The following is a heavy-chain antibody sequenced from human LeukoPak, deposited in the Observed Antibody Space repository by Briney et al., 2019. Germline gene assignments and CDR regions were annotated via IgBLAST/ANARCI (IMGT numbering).Heavy chain of an antibody. J-gene: IGHJ4*02. D-gene: IGHD5-18*01. CDR3: ARQKYSYGTHFDY. CDR2: IYYSGST. V-gene: IGHV4-59*01. Sequence: SETLSLTCTVSGGSISTYYWSWIRQPPGKGLEWIGYIYYSGSTNYNPSLKSRVTISIDTSKNQFSLNLSSVTAADTAVYYCARQKYSYGTHFDYWGQGTLVTVSS. CDR1: GGSISTYY.